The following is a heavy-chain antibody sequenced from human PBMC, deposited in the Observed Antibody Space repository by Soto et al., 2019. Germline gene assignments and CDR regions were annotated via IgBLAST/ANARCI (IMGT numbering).Heavy chain of an antibody. Sequence: VQLVESGGGLVQPGGSLRLSCAASGFTFSSYSMNWVRQAPGKGLEWVAVTSFDGSNKYYVDSVKGRFTISRDNSKNTLYLCMNSLRAEDTAVYYCAKDMGSSSSGGDWFDPWGQGTLVTVSS. CDR1: GFTFSSYS. J-gene: IGHJ5*02. V-gene: IGHV3-30*18. D-gene: IGHD6-6*01. CDR3: AKDMGSSSSGGDWFDP. CDR2: TSFDGSNK.